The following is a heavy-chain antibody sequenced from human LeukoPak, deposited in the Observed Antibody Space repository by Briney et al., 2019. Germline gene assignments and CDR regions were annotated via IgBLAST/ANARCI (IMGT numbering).Heavy chain of an antibody. CDR3: AKDTGPAAGITADY. CDR2: IRGSDDST. J-gene: IGHJ4*02. CDR1: GFTFSSYA. D-gene: IGHD6-13*01. Sequence: GGSLRLSWAAAGFTFSSYAMTWVRQAPGKGLECVSTIRGSDDSTYYADSVKGRFTISRDNSKNTLYLQMNSLRAEDTAIYYCAKDTGPAAGITADYWGQGTLVTVSS. V-gene: IGHV3-23*01.